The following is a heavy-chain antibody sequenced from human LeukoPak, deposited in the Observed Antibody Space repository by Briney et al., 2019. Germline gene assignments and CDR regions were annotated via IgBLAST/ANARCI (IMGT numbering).Heavy chain of an antibody. CDR3: AMGETFGPFDY. CDR1: GYTFTSYY. Sequence: ASVKVSCKASGYTFTSYYMHWVRQAPGQGLEWMGIINPSGGSTSYAQKFQGRVTTTRDTSTSTVYMELSSLRSEDTAVYYCAMGETFGPFDYWGQGTLVTVSS. CDR2: INPSGGST. J-gene: IGHJ4*02. V-gene: IGHV1-46*01. D-gene: IGHD3-10*01.